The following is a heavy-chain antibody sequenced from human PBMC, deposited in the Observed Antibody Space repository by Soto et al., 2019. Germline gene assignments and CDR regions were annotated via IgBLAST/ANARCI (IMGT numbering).Heavy chain of an antibody. V-gene: IGHV3-33*01. CDR3: ARDRSSSYSYAMDL. CDR2: VWHDGTRK. J-gene: IGHJ6*02. Sequence: QVHLVESGGGIVQPAGSLTLSCSVSDFAFRLHGIHWVRQTPGKGLEWVAMVWHDGTRKYFRDSVRGRFTISRDSAKNKVYLQMNNLRGDDSALYFCARDRSSSYSYAMDLWGQGTTVTVSS. D-gene: IGHD3-10*01. CDR1: DFAFRLHG.